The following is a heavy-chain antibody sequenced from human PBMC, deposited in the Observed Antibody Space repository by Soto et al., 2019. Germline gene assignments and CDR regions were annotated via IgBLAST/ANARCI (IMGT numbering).Heavy chain of an antibody. J-gene: IGHJ3*01. CDR3: TRGIASSSLVTFDV. D-gene: IGHD2-21*01. Sequence: GSLRLSCAASGLTFSRYIMHWVRQAPGQGLEWIATISSTSTNIYYADSVKGRITISRDNPKNSLSLQMDSLRREDTAVYYCTRGIASSSLVTFDVWGQGTMVTVSS. CDR1: GLTFSRYI. V-gene: IGHV3-21*01. CDR2: ISSTSTNI.